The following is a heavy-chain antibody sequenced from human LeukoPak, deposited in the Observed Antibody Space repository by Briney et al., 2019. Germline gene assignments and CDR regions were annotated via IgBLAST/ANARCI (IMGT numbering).Heavy chain of an antibody. Sequence: SETLSLTCSVSGDSISLSFYYWGWVRQPPGKALEWIGSVYYSGTTSYNPSLKSRVTISVDMSKNHFSLRLRSVTAADTAMYYCARGTLYRGWSYYLDFWGQGSQVTVSS. V-gene: IGHV4-39*07. CDR3: ARGTLYRGWSYYLDF. CDR2: VYYSGTT. J-gene: IGHJ4*02. D-gene: IGHD6-19*01. CDR1: GDSISLSFYY.